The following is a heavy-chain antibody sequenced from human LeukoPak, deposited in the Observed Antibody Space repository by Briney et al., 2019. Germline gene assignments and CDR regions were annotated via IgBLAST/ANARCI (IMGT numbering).Heavy chain of an antibody. V-gene: IGHV3-30*18. CDR2: ISYDGSNK. CDR3: AKNSYGYLPGHDY. D-gene: IGHD5-18*01. CDR1: GFTFSSYG. Sequence: GGSLRLSCAASGFTFSSYGMHWVRQAPGKGLEWVAVISYDGSNKYYADSVKGRFTISRDNSKNTLYLQMNSLRAEDTAVYYCAKNSYGYLPGHDYWGQGNLVTVSS. J-gene: IGHJ4*02.